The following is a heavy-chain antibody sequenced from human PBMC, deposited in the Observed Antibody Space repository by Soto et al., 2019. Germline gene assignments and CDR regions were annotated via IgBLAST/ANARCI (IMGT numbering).Heavy chain of an antibody. D-gene: IGHD1-20*01. V-gene: IGHV3-23*01. CDR2: ITGSGDNT. CDR3: AGRITGFPPSVNGMDV. CDR1: GFTFSKFA. Sequence: EVQLLESGGGLVHPGGSLRLSCAASGFTFSKFAMSWVRQAPGKGLEWVSAITGSGDNTYYGDSLKGQFTISRDNSENTLFLQMNSLRAEDTAVYYCAGRITGFPPSVNGMDVWGQGTTVTVSS. J-gene: IGHJ6*02.